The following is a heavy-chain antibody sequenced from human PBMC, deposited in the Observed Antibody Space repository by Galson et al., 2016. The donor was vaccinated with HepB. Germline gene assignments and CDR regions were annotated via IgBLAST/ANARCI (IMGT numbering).Heavy chain of an antibody. Sequence: SLRLSCAASGFIFDDYALHWVRQVPGKGLEWVAVISWNSRHIGYADSVQGRFTISRDNAKNILYLQMSSLRADDTAFYFCTRDPNAVGPSYFDSRGQGTLVTVSA. J-gene: IGHJ4*02. CDR1: GFIFDDYA. V-gene: IGHV3-9*01. CDR2: ISWNSRHI. CDR3: TRDPNAVGPSYFDS. D-gene: IGHD3-16*01.